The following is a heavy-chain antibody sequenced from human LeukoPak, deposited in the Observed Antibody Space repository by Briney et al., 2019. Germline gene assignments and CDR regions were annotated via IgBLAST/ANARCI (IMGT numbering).Heavy chain of an antibody. CDR2: INHSGST. CDR1: GGSFSGYY. D-gene: IGHD6-19*01. Sequence: PSETLSLTRAVYGGSFSGYYWSWIRQPPGKGLEWIGEINHSGSTNYNPSLKSRVTISVDTSKDQFSLKLSSVTAADTAVYYCARAYSSGLHNRHFQHWGQGTLVTVSS. CDR3: ARAYSSGLHNRHFQH. J-gene: IGHJ1*01. V-gene: IGHV4-34*01.